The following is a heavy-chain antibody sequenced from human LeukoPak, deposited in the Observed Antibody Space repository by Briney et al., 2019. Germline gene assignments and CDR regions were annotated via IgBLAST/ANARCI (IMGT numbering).Heavy chain of an antibody. CDR3: ATSRYCTNGVCPFDY. Sequence: GASVKVSCKASGYTFTSYDINWVRQATGQGLEWMGWMSPNSGYIGYAQELKGRVTMATNTSISTAYMELSSLRSEDTAVYYCATSRYCTNGVCPFDYWGQGTLVTVSS. D-gene: IGHD2-8*01. CDR1: GYTFTSYD. CDR2: MSPNSGYI. J-gene: IGHJ4*02. V-gene: IGHV1-8*01.